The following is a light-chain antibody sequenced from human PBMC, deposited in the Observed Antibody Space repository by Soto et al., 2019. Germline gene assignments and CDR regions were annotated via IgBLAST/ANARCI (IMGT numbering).Light chain of an antibody. V-gene: IGLV2-14*03. J-gene: IGLJ2*01. CDR3: NSYTSSNSLEV. Sequence: QSALIQPASVSGSPGQSITISCTGTSSDVGAYNYVSWYQQHPGKAPKLMIYDVSTRPSGVSDRFSGSKSGNTASLTISGLQAEDEADYYCNSYTSSNSLEVFGGGTKLTVL. CDR1: SSDVGAYNY. CDR2: DVS.